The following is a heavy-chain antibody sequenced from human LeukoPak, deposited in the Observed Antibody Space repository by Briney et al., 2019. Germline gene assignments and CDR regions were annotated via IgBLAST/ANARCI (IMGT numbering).Heavy chain of an antibody. D-gene: IGHD3-10*01. CDR1: GYMFTAYY. J-gene: IGHJ4*02. CDR2: INPNRGGT. V-gene: IGHV1-2*02. Sequence: ASVKVSCKASGYMFTAYYINWVRQSPGLGLEWLGWINPNRGGTTYAQRFQGRVTMTSDTSTSTAYLELNGLRSDDTAVYFCARLNSGNLRGILYWGQGSLVTVSS. CDR3: ARLNSGNLRGILY.